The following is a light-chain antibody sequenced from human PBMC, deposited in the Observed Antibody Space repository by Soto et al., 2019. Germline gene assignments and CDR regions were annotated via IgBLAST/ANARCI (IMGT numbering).Light chain of an antibody. CDR3: QSYDSSLSAFV. CDR2: GNS. J-gene: IGLJ1*01. CDR1: SSNVGAGYD. Sequence: QPVLTQPPSVSGAPGQRVTISCTGSSSNVGAGYDVHWYQQLPGTAPKLLIYGNSNRPSGVPDRVSGSKSGTSASLAITGLRAEDEADYYCQSYDSSLSAFVFGTGTKLTVL. V-gene: IGLV1-40*01.